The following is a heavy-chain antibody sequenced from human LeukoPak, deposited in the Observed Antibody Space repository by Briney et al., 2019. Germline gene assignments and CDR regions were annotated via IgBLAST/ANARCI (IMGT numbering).Heavy chain of an antibody. CDR2: ISGSGGST. CDR3: AKGFRSGTYPLDY. J-gene: IGHJ4*02. CDR1: GFIFTNHA. V-gene: IGHV3-23*01. Sequence: GGSLRLSCAASGFIFTNHAMNWVRQAPGKGLEWVSGISGSGGSTYYAGSVKCRFTISRDNSKNTLYMQMNSLRAEETAVYYCAKGFRSGTYPLDYWGQGTLVTVSS. D-gene: IGHD3-10*01.